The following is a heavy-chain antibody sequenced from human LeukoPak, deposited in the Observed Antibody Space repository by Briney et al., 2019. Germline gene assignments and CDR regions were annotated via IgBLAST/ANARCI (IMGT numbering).Heavy chain of an antibody. CDR2: ISSSGSTI. Sequence: LSLACNVSGDTINTYYWSWIRQAPGKGLEWVSYISSSGSTIYYADSVKGRFTISRDNAKNSLYLQMNSLRAEDTAVYYCAREPRPYYYYMDVWGKGTTVTVSS. CDR3: AREPRPYYYYMDV. V-gene: IGHV3-11*04. CDR1: GDTINTYY. J-gene: IGHJ6*03.